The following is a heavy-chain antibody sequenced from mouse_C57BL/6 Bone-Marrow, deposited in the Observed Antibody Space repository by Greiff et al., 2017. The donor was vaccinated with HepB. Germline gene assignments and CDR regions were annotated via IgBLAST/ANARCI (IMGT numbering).Heavy chain of an antibody. D-gene: IGHD2-4*01. CDR1: GYTFTSYD. CDR3: ARDYDFMDY. J-gene: IGHJ4*01. CDR2: IYPRDGST. Sequence: QVQLQQSGPELVKPGASVKLSCKASGYTFTSYDINWVKQRPGKGLEWIGCIYPRDGSTKYNEKFKGKATLTVDTSSSTAYMELHSLTSEDSAVYFCARDYDFMDYWGQGTSVTVSS. V-gene: IGHV1-85*01.